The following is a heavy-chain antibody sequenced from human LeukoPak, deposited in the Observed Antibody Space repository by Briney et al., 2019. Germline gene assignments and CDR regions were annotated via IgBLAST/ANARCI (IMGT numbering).Heavy chain of an antibody. V-gene: IGHV4-39*01. D-gene: IGHD4-17*01. CDR3: ARSLPYGKLDY. CDR1: GGSISSSSYS. J-gene: IGHJ4*02. CDR2: IYYSGST. Sequence: SETLSLTCTVSGGSISSSSYSWGWIRQPPGKGLEWIGSIYYSGSTYYNPSLKSRVTISVDTSKNQFSLKLSSVTAADTAVYYCARSLPYGKLDYWGQGTLVTVSS.